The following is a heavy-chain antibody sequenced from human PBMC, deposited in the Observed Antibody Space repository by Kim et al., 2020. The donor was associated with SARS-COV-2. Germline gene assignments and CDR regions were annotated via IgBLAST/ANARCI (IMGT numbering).Heavy chain of an antibody. V-gene: IGHV3-23*01. J-gene: IGHJ5*02. CDR1: GFTFSNYA. CDR3: AKDPSFRSQRWFDP. Sequence: GGSLRLSCAASGFTFSNYAMSWVRQAPGKGLEWVSAISGSGSSTYYADSVKGRFTISRDNSKNTLYLQVSTLRAEDTAVYFCAKDPSFRSQRWFDPWGQG. D-gene: IGHD3-10*01. CDR2: ISGSGSST.